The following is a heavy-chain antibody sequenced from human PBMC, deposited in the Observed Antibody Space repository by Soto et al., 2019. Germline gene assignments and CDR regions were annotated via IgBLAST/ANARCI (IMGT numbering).Heavy chain of an antibody. J-gene: IGHJ4*02. CDR2: ISAYNGNT. D-gene: IGHD3-22*01. Sequence: QVQLVQSGAEVKKPGASVKVSCKASGYTFNRYAISWVRQAPGQGLEWMGWISAYNGNTNYAQKLQGRVTMTTDTSTSTAYLELRSLRSDDKAVYYCARLYYYDSSGYYYVEDFWGQGTLVTVSS. V-gene: IGHV1-18*01. CDR3: ARLYYYDSSGYYYVEDF. CDR1: GYTFNRYA.